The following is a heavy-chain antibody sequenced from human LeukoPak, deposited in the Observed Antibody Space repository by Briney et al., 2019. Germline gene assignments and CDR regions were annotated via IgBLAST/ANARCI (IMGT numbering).Heavy chain of an antibody. CDR2: IYSGGST. CDR3: AREEVDTAMSD. Sequence: GGSLRLSCAASGFTVSSNYMSWVRQAPGKGLEWVSVIYSGGSTYYADSVMGRFTISRDNSKNTLYLQMNSLRAEDTAVYYCAREEVDTAMSDWGQGTLVTVSS. CDR1: GFTVSSNY. J-gene: IGHJ4*02. D-gene: IGHD5-18*01. V-gene: IGHV3-53*01.